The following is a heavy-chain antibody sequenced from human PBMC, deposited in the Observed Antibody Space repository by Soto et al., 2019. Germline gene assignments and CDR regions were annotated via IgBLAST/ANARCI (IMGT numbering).Heavy chain of an antibody. CDR1: GGSISSGDYY. J-gene: IGHJ5*02. CDR3: ATLLRFFGP. CDR2: IHYSGST. Sequence: SETLSLTCTVSGGSISSGDYYWSWIRQPPGKGLEWVGYIHYSGSTYYNPSLKSRITISVEKSKNQFSLKLSSVTAADTAVYYCATLLRFFGPWGQGILVTVSS. D-gene: IGHD3-3*01. V-gene: IGHV4-30-4*01.